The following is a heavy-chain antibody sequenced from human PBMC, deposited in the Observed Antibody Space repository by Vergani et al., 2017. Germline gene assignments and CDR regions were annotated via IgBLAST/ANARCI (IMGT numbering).Heavy chain of an antibody. CDR2: IFSNDEK. CDR3: ARIVARVATLHFDY. CDR1: GGSISSSSYY. D-gene: IGHD5-12*01. V-gene: IGHV2-26*01. J-gene: IGHJ4*02. Sequence: QESGPGLVKPSETLSLTCTVSGGSISSSSYYWGWIRQPPGKGLEWLAHIFSNDEKSYSTSLKSRLTISKDTSKSQVVLTMTNMDPVDTATYYCARIVARVATLHFDYWGQGTLVTV.